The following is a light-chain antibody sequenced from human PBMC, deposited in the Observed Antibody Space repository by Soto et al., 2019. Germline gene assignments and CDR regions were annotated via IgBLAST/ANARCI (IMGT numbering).Light chain of an antibody. CDR2: EGN. J-gene: IGLJ2*01. V-gene: IGLV2-8*01. CDR1: SSDIGAYNF. Sequence: QSVLTQPPSASGSPGQSVTISCSGSSSDIGAYNFVSWYQQHPGQDPKLMIFEGNQRPSGVPNRFSGSKSGNTASLTVSGLQAEDEADYYCSSLEGDNDVIFGGGTKLTVL. CDR3: SSLEGDNDVI.